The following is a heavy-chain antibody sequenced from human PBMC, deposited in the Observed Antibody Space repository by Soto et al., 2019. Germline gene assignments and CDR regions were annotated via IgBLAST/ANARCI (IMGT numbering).Heavy chain of an antibody. V-gene: IGHV4-34*01. CDR1: GGSFSGYY. Sequence: SETLSLTCAVYGGSFSGYYWSWIRQPPGKGLEWIGEINHSGSTNYNPSLKSRVTISVDTSKNQFSLKLSSVTAADTAVYYCAGYIWGSYRAYYFDYWGQGTLVTVSS. CDR2: INHSGST. D-gene: IGHD3-16*02. J-gene: IGHJ4*02. CDR3: AGYIWGSYRAYYFDY.